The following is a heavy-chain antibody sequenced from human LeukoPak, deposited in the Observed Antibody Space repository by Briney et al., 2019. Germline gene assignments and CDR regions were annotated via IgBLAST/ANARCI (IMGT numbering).Heavy chain of an antibody. D-gene: IGHD3-16*02. CDR1: GGSFSSSSYY. CDR2: IFYSGST. CDR3: ARLVLDVWGSYRFDP. Sequence: PSETLSLTCTVSGGSFSSSSYYWGWIRQPPGKGLEWLGSIFYSGSTYYNPSLESRVTISVDTSKNQFSLKLTSVTAADTAVYYCARLVLDVWGSYRFDPWGQGTLVTVSS. V-gene: IGHV4-39*01. J-gene: IGHJ5*02.